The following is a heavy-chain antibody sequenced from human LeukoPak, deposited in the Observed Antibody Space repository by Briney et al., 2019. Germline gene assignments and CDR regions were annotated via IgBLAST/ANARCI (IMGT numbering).Heavy chain of an antibody. CDR3: AARAIVGATRYFDY. CDR2: IVVGSGNT. Sequence: ASVKVSCKASGFTFTSSAMQWVRQARGQRLEWIGWIVVGSGNTNYAQKFQERVTITRDMSTSTAYMELSSLRSEDTAVYYCAARAIVGATRYFDYWGQGTLVTVSS. J-gene: IGHJ4*02. CDR1: GFTFTSSA. D-gene: IGHD1-26*01. V-gene: IGHV1-58*02.